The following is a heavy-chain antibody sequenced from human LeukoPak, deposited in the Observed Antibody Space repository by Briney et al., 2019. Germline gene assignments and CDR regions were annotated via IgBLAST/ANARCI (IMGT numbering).Heavy chain of an antibody. CDR3: ARDGLLRRTYYYYYYMDV. V-gene: IGHV3-73*01. CDR1: GFTFSGSA. D-gene: IGHD1-26*01. J-gene: IGHJ6*03. CDR2: IRSKANSYAT. Sequence: GGSLRLSCAASGFTFSGSAMHWVRQASGKGLEWVGRIRSKANSYATAYAASVKGRFTISRDDSKNTAYLQMNSLKTEDTAVYYCARDGLLRRTYYYYYYMDVWGKGTTVTVSS.